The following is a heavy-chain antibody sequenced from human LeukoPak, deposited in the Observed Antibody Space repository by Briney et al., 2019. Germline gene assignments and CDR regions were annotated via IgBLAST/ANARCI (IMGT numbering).Heavy chain of an antibody. CDR2: IYYSGST. D-gene: IGHD3-10*01. J-gene: IGHJ6*02. V-gene: IGHV4-31*03. CDR3: ARGDTMVRGPEKYGMDV. CDR1: GGSISSGGYY. Sequence: PSETLSLTCTVSGGSISSGGYYWSWIRQHPGKGLEWIGYIYYSGSTYYNPSLKSRVTISVVTSKNQFSLKLSSVTAADTAVYYCARGDTMVRGPEKYGMDVWGQGTTVTVSS.